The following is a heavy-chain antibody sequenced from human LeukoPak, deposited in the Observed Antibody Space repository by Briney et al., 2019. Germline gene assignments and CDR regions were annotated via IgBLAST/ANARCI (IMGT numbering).Heavy chain of an antibody. V-gene: IGHV1-46*01. CDR2: INPSGGST. CDR1: GYTFTSYY. D-gene: IGHD3-22*01. J-gene: IGHJ3*02. Sequence: ASVKVSCKASGYTFTSYYIHWVRQAPGQGLEWMGIINPSGGSTSYAQKFQGRVTMTRDMSTSTVYMELSSLRSEDTAVYYCARALGSSGFDDAFDIWGQGTMVTVSS. CDR3: ARALGSSGFDDAFDI.